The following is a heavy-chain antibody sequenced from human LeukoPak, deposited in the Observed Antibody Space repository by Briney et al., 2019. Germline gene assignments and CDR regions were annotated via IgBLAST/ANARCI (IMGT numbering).Heavy chain of an antibody. D-gene: IGHD3-3*01. J-gene: IGHJ5*02. Sequence: GGSLRLSCVASGFPFSSYWMSWVRQAPGKGLEWVANIKPDGSEKNYVHSVKGRFTISRDNAKNSLYLQMNSLRVEDTAVYYCAGYHFVATFDPWGQGTLVTVSS. CDR3: AGYHFVATFDP. CDR1: GFPFSSYW. V-gene: IGHV3-7*01. CDR2: IKPDGSEK.